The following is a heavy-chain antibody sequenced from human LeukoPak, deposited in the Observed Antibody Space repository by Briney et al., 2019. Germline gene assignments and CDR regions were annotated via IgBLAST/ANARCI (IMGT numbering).Heavy chain of an antibody. Sequence: GESLQISCQGSGYSFTSYWIGWVRQMPGKGLEWMGIIYPGDSDTRYSPSFQGQVTISADKSISTAYLQWSSLKASDTAMYYCARPNIPIAAAGTFDIWGQGTMVTVSS. CDR1: GYSFTSYW. J-gene: IGHJ3*02. CDR2: IYPGDSDT. V-gene: IGHV5-51*01. CDR3: ARPNIPIAAAGTFDI. D-gene: IGHD6-13*01.